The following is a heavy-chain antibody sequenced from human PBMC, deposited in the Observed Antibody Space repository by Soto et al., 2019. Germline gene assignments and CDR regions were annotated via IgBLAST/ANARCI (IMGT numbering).Heavy chain of an antibody. J-gene: IGHJ4*02. D-gene: IGHD3-10*01. CDR1: GFTFSDYY. V-gene: IGHV3-11*01. CDR3: ARERTYYYGSGYFDF. Sequence: GGSLRLSCAASGFTFSDYYMSWIRQAPGKGLEWISYIGTGDSPIYYADSVEGRFTISRDNARNSLYLQMNSLRAEDTAVYYFARERTYYYGSGYFDFWGRGTLVTVSS. CDR2: IGTGDSPI.